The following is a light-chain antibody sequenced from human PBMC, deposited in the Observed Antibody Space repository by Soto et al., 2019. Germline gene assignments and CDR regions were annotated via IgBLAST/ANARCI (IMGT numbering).Light chain of an antibody. CDR2: AAS. CDR1: QSVSSN. J-gene: IGKJ1*01. V-gene: IGKV3-15*01. CDR3: QQYNNWPRT. Sequence: EIVMTQSPPTLSLSPGERATPSCRASQSVSSNLAWYLQTPGQAPRLLIYAASTPATGFPARFSGSGSGTEFTLTISSLQSEDFAIYYCQQYNNWPRTFGQGPKVDIK.